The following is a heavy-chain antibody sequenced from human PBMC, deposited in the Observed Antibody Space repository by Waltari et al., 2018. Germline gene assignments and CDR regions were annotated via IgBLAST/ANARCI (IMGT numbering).Heavy chain of an antibody. CDR2: INPNSGDK. CDR3: ARAIGWEQIDY. D-gene: IGHD1-26*01. Sequence: QVQLVQSGAEVKKPGAAVTVSCKASEATFNGYYIKWVRQAPGQGLEWMGWINPNSGDKNYGAKFRGRVTMTRDTSIHTAYMELSRLRSDDTAIYFCARAIGWEQIDYWGQGTLVTVSS. CDR1: EATFNGYY. J-gene: IGHJ4*02. V-gene: IGHV1-2*02.